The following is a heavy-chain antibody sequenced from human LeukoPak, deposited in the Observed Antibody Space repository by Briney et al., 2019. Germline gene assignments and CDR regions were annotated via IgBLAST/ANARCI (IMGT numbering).Heavy chain of an antibody. CDR1: GFTFSSCA. CDR2: ISGSGGST. Sequence: GGSLRLSCAASGFTFSSCAMSWVRQAPGKGLEWVSAISGSGGSTYYADSVKGRFTISRDNSKNTLYLQMNSLRAEDTAVYYCAKAGQVLWSRTGYFDYWGQGTLVTVSS. D-gene: IGHD3-10*01. J-gene: IGHJ4*02. V-gene: IGHV3-23*01. CDR3: AKAGQVLWSRTGYFDY.